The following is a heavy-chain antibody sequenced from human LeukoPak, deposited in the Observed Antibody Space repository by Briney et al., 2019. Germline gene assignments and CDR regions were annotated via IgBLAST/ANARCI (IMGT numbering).Heavy chain of an antibody. V-gene: IGHV4-30-2*02. CDR3: ATHPPTYCTGGSGSDY. CDR1: GGSISSGGYS. J-gene: IGHJ4*02. Sequence: PSETLALTCAVSGGSISSGGYSWSWIRQPPGKGLEWIGYIYHSGSTYYNPSLKSRVTISVDRSKNQFSLQLSSVHAADPAVYYCATHPPTYCTGGSGSDYWGQGPLVTVSS. D-gene: IGHD2-15*01. CDR2: IYHSGST.